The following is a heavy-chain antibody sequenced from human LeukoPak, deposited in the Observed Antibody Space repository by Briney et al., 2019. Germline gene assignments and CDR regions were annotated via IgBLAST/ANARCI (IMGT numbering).Heavy chain of an antibody. Sequence: PSETLSLICTVSGGSIRSYYWSWIRQPPGKGLEWIGYIYYSGSTNYNPSLKSRVTISVDTSKNQFSLKLSSVTAADTAVYYCARGPERWLQLDASDALDYWGQGTLVTVSS. J-gene: IGHJ4*02. D-gene: IGHD5-24*01. CDR3: ARGPERWLQLDASDALDY. V-gene: IGHV4-59*01. CDR1: GGSIRSYY. CDR2: IYYSGST.